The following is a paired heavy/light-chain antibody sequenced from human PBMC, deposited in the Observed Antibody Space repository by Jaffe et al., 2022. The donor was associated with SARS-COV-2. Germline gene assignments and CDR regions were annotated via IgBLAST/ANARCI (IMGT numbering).Heavy chain of an antibody. J-gene: IGHJ5*02. CDR3: ATGAVGRWFDP. CDR2: ISGSGGST. Sequence: EVQLLESGGGLVQPGGSLRLSCAASGFRFSSYAMSWVRQAPGKGLEWVSGISGSGGSTYYADSVKGRFTISRDNSKNTLSLQMNSLRAEDTAVYFCATGAVGRWFDPWGQGTLVTVSS. V-gene: IGHV3-23*01. D-gene: IGHD6-19*01. CDR1: GFRFSSYA.
Light chain of an antibody. CDR3: QHSYNTPIT. CDR1: QSISNS. CDR2: ATS. J-gene: IGKJ5*01. V-gene: IGKV1-39*01. Sequence: DIQMTQSPSSLSASVGDRVTITCRASQSISNSFNWYQQKPGKAPRLLIYATSSLQSGVPSRFSGTGSGTDFTLTITNVQPEDFATYFCQHSYNTPITFGQGTRLDVK.